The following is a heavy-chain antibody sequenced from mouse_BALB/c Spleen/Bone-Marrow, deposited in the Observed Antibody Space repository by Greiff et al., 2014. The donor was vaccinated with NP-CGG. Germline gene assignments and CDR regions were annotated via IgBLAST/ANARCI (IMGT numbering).Heavy chain of an antibody. CDR3: ARGIYYGNYVYAMDY. D-gene: IGHD2-1*01. Sequence: DLVKPGASVKLSCKASGYPFTNSWITWIKQRPGQGLEWIGRIAPGSGSTYYNEMFKGKATLTVDTSSSTAYIQLSSLSSEDSAVYFCARGIYYGNYVYAMDYWGQGTSVTVSS. J-gene: IGHJ4*01. CDR1: GYPFTNSW. V-gene: IGHV1S41*01. CDR2: IAPGSGST.